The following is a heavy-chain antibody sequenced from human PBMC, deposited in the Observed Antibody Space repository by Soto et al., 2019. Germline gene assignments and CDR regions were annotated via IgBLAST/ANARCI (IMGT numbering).Heavy chain of an antibody. CDR2: MHYSGFS. J-gene: IGHJ6*03. D-gene: IGHD3-10*01. CDR1: GDSVTSHD. V-gene: IGHV4-59*08. Sequence: SETLSLTCSFSGDSVTSHDLTWIRQSPEKGLEWIGYMHYSGFSHYNPSLKSRVTISVDRSKNQFSLKLSSVTAADTAVYYCAGLGSGSYYRYYYYYYMDVWGKGTTVTVSS. CDR3: AGLGSGSYYRYYYYYYMDV.